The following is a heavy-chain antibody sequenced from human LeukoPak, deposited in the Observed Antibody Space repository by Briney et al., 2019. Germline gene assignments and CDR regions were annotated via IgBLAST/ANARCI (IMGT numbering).Heavy chain of an antibody. V-gene: IGHV1-2*02. Sequence: ASVKVSCKASGYTFTGCYMHWVRQAPGQGLEWMGWINPNSGGTNYAQKFQGRVTMTRDTSISTAYMELSRLRSDDTAVYYCARFSYSNYDEVDYWGQGTLVTVSS. CDR1: GYTFTGCY. D-gene: IGHD4-11*01. CDR2: INPNSGGT. CDR3: ARFSYSNYDEVDY. J-gene: IGHJ4*02.